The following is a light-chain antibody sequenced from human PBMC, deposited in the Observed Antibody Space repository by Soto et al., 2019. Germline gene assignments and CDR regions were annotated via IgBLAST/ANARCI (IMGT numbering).Light chain of an antibody. Sequence: QSGLTQPASVSGSPGQSITISCTGTSSDIGGYNYVSWYQQHPGKAPKLVIYDVSHRPSGISNRFSGSKSANTASLTVSGLQAEDEADYYCSSYTSASAFVVFGGGTKLTVL. CDR3: SSYTSASAFVV. CDR1: SSDIGGYNY. J-gene: IGLJ2*01. CDR2: DVS. V-gene: IGLV2-14*03.